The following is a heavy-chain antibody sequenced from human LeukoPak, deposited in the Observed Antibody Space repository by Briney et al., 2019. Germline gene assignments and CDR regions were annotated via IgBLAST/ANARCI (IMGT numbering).Heavy chain of an antibody. D-gene: IGHD6-13*01. CDR3: ARDGPGDGIAAAALDY. Sequence: ASVKVSCKASGGTFSSYAISWVRQAPGQGLEWMGIINPSGGSTSYAQKFQGRVTMTRDTSTSTVYMELSSLRSEDTAVYYCARDGPGDGIAAAALDYWGQGTLVTVSS. CDR2: INPSGGST. J-gene: IGHJ4*02. V-gene: IGHV1-46*01. CDR1: GGTFSSYA.